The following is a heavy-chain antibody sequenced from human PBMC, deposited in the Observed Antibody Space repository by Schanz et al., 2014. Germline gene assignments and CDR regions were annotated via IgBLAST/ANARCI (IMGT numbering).Heavy chain of an antibody. CDR3: TRGGYSYALSAFDI. J-gene: IGHJ3*02. V-gene: IGHV1-69*02. D-gene: IGHD5-18*01. Sequence: QVQLAQSGAEVKKPGSSMKVSCKASGGTFNSYTINWVRQAPGQGLEWMGRIIPILGIANYAQKFQGRVTTTRDTLASTAYMDLRSLRADDTALYYCTRGGYSYALSAFDIWGQGTMVTVSS. CDR2: IIPILGIA. CDR1: GGTFNSYT.